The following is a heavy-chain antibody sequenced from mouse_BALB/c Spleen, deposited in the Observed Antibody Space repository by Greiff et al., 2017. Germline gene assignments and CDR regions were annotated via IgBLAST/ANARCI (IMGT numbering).Heavy chain of an antibody. CDR1: GFTFSSYG. Sequence: EVQLQQSGGGLVQPGGSLKLSCAASGFTFSSYGMSWVRQTPDKRLELVATINSNGGSTYYPDSVKGRFTISRDNAKNTLYLQMSSLKSEDTAMYYCARDPGRYFDYWGQGTTLTVSS. CDR3: ARDPGRYFDY. J-gene: IGHJ2*01. V-gene: IGHV5-6-3*01. CDR2: INSNGGST.